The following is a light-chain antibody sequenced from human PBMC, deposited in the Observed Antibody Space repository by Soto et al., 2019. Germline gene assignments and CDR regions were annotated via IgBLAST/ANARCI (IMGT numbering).Light chain of an antibody. CDR3: QQRNGCPWT. Sequence: EVVMTQSPATLSVSPGETATLSCRASQSISRNLAWYQQNPGQAPRLLIYGASTRATGIPARFSGRGAGTDFTLTISRLEPDVGAVYYGQQRNGCPWTVGQGTKVDIK. CDR2: GAS. CDR1: QSISRN. J-gene: IGKJ1*01. V-gene: IGKV3-15*01.